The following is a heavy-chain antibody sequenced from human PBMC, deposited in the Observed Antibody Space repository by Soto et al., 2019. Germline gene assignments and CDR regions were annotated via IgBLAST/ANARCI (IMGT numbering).Heavy chain of an antibody. J-gene: IGHJ4*02. CDR2: INTDGGTT. CDR3: AREDSIIIPAVSDF. Sequence: GGSLRLFCAASGLTFSSYWMHWVRQTPGKGLVWVSRINTDGGTTRYADSVKGRFTISRDNAKNSVSLQMNSLRAEDTAVYYCAREDSIIIPAVSDFWGQGTLVTVSS. CDR1: GLTFSSYW. D-gene: IGHD2-2*01. V-gene: IGHV3-74*01.